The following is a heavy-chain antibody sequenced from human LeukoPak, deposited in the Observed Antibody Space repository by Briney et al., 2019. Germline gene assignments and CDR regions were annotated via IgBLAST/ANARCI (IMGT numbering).Heavy chain of an antibody. J-gene: IGHJ3*01. CDR1: GYIFNRYA. Sequence: GASVKVSCKASGYIFNRYAVNWVRQAPGQGLEWMGWINTATGIPAYAQDFTGRFVFSLDTSVSTAYLQINSLEAEDTAVYYCASPTALGVATDAFDVWGQGTMVTVSA. D-gene: IGHD3-3*01. V-gene: IGHV7-4-1*02. CDR3: ASPTALGVATDAFDV. CDR2: INTATGIP.